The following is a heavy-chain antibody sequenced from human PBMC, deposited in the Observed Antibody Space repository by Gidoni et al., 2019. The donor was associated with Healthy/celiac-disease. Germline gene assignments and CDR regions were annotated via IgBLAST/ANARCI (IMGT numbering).Heavy chain of an antibody. CDR3: ARDLHYYDSSGYYYYYGMDV. V-gene: IGHV3-30*01. Sequence: QVQLVESGGGVVQPGRSLRLSCAASGFTFRSYAMHWVRQAPGKGLEWVAVISYDGSNKYYADSVKGRFTISRDNSKNTLYLQMNSLRAEDTAVYYCARDLHYYDSSGYYYYYGMDVWGQGTTVTVSS. CDR1: GFTFRSYA. D-gene: IGHD3-22*01. CDR2: ISYDGSNK. J-gene: IGHJ6*02.